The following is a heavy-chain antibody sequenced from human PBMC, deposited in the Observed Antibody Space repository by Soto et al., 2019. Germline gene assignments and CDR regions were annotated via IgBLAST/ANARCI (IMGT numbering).Heavy chain of an antibody. J-gene: IGHJ3*01. CDR1: GFTFSSND. Sequence: EVQLVESGGGLIQPGGSLRLSCAASGFTFSSNDMNWVRQAPGKGLEWVSLIYSGGSTYYADSVKGRFTIARDNSKNTLYLQMRSLRAEDTAVYYCANRTLLAVAPWGQGTMVTVSS. CDR2: IYSGGST. V-gene: IGHV3-53*01. D-gene: IGHD6-19*01. CDR3: ANRTLLAVAP.